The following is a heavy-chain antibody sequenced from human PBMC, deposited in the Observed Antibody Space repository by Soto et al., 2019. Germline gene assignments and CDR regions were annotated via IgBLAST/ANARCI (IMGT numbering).Heavy chain of an antibody. V-gene: IGHV5-10-1*01. D-gene: IGHD3-10*01. CDR3: ASPNRSGNGMDV. CDR1: GYSFTSYW. CDR2: IDPSDSYT. J-gene: IGHJ6*02. Sequence: GESLKIACKGSGYSFTSYWISWVRQMPGKGLEWMGRIDPSDSYTNYSPSFQGHVTISADKSISTAYLQWSSLKASDTAMYYCASPNRSGNGMDVWGQGTTATVSS.